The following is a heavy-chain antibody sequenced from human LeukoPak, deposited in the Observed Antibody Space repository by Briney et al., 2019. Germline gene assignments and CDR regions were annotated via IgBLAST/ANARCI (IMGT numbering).Heavy chain of an antibody. CDR3: ARYRGNYYYYMDV. V-gene: IGHV3-11*04. CDR1: GFTFSDYY. Sequence: GRSLRLSCAASGFTFSDYYMSWIRQAPGKGLEWVSYISSSGSTIYYADSVKGRFTISRDNAKNSLYLQMNSLRAEDTAVYYCARYRGNYYYYMDVWGKGTTVTVSS. D-gene: IGHD3-16*01. J-gene: IGHJ6*03. CDR2: ISSSGSTI.